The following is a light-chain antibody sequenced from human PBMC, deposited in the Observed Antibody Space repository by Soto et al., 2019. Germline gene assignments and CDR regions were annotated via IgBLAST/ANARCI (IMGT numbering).Light chain of an antibody. J-gene: IGKJ2*01. CDR2: GAS. V-gene: IGKV3-20*01. CDR3: QQYASSRYT. Sequence: EIVLTQSPGTLSLSPGERATLSCRASQSVSSSYFAWYLQKPGQAPRLLIYGASTRATGIPDRFSGSGSGTDFTLTISRLEPEDFAVYYCQQYASSRYTFGQGTKLEIK. CDR1: QSVSSSY.